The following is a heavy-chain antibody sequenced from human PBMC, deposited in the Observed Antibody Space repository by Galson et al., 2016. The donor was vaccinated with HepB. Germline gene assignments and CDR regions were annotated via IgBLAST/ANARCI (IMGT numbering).Heavy chain of an antibody. CDR2: VYHSGIT. V-gene: IGHV4-38-2*02. Sequence: SETLSLTCTVSGYSITNDYYWGWIRQPPGKGLEWIGSVYHSGITYYNPSLKSRVTISVDTSKNQFSLNLSSVTAADTAVYYCARVDTSMVTFDYWGQGTLVTVSS. D-gene: IGHD5-18*01. J-gene: IGHJ4*02. CDR3: ARVDTSMVTFDY. CDR1: GYSITNDYY.